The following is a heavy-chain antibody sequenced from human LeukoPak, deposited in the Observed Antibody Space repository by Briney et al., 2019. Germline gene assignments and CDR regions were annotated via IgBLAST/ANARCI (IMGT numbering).Heavy chain of an antibody. Sequence: QAGGSLRLSCAASGFTFSSYWMSWVRQAPGKGLEWVANINQDGSEKYYVDSVKGRFTISRDNAKNSLYLQMNSLRAEDTAVYYCARAGYYYVWDYWGQGTLDTVSS. D-gene: IGHD3-22*01. J-gene: IGHJ4*02. V-gene: IGHV3-7*01. CDR3: ARAGYYYVWDY. CDR2: INQDGSEK. CDR1: GFTFSSYW.